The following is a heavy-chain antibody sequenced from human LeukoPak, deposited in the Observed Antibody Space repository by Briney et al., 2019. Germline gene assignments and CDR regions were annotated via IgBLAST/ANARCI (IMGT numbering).Heavy chain of an antibody. CDR2: VYHSGST. D-gene: IGHD5-12*01. V-gene: IGHV4-4*02. Sequence: PSGTLSLTCAVPGGSFSNNNWWSWVRQPPGKGLEWIGEVYHSGSTNVNPALQSRVTLSVDKSKNLFSLMLSSVTVADTAVYYCTRVPSPIVTRRHNGMDVWGKGTSVTVSS. CDR1: GGSFSNNNW. J-gene: IGHJ6*04. CDR3: TRVPSPIVTRRHNGMDV.